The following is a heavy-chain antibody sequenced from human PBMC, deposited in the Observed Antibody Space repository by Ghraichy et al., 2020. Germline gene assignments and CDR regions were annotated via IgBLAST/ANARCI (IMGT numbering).Heavy chain of an antibody. J-gene: IGHJ5*02. D-gene: IGHD3-3*01. CDR3: AAEEISVYDFWSGYKSKNRFDP. CDR2: IYYSGST. CDR1: GGSISSYY. Sequence: SETLSLTCTVSGGSISSYYWSWIRQPPGKGLEWIGYIYYSGSTNYNPSLKSRVTISVDTSKNQFSLKLSSVTAADTAVYYCAAEEISVYDFWSGYKSKNRFDPWGQGTLVTVSS. V-gene: IGHV4-59*01.